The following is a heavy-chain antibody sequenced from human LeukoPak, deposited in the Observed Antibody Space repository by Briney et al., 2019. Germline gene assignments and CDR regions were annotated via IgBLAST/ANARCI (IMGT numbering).Heavy chain of an antibody. J-gene: IGHJ4*02. CDR3: ARVDSYGYGY. CDR1: GFTFSNYA. CDR2: IGTAGDT. D-gene: IGHD5-18*01. Sequence: GGSLRLSCAASGFTFSNYAMHWVRQAPGKGLEWVSAIGTAGDTYYPGSVKGRFTISRENAKNSLYLQMNSLRAEDTAVYYCARVDSYGYGYWGQGTLVTVSS. V-gene: IGHV3-13*01.